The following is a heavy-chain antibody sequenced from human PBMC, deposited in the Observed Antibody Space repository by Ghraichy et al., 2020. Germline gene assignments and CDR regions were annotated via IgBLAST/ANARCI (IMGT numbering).Heavy chain of an antibody. CDR1: GFTFNFHG. J-gene: IGHJ4*02. V-gene: IGHV3-30*02. CDR3: AKVRSGYTGSFYGPFDY. D-gene: IGHD1-26*01. Sequence: GSLRLSCAASGFTFNFHGMHWVRQVPGKGLEWVAFIRYDGRYKFYVDSVKGRFTISRDSSDNTLFLQMNSLRAEDTAVYFCAKVRSGYTGSFYGPFDYWGQGALVTVSS. CDR2: IRYDGRYK.